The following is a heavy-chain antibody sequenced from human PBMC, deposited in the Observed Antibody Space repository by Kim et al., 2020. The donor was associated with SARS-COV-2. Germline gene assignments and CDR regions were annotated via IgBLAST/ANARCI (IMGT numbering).Heavy chain of an antibody. CDR2: T. CDR3: ARGLSGSYFAV. D-gene: IGHD3-10*01. J-gene: IGHJ6*02. V-gene: IGHV4-30-2*01. Sequence: TSYNPYLKMRITISVDRTKNQFSLKLSSVTAADTAVYYRARGLSGSYFAVWGQGTTVTVSS.